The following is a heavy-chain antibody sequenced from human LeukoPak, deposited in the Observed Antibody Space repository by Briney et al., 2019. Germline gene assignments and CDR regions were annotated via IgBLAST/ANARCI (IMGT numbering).Heavy chain of an antibody. CDR1: GGSISSYY. D-gene: IGHD5-12*01. J-gene: IGHJ4*02. V-gene: IGHV4-39*07. Sequence: SETLSLTCTVSGGSISSYYWGWIRQPPGKGLEWIGSIYYSGSTYYNPSLKSRVTISVDTSKNQFSLKLSSVTAAHTAVYYCETRGTSGYDLGFDYWGQGTLVTVS. CDR3: ETRGTSGYDLGFDY. CDR2: IYYSGST.